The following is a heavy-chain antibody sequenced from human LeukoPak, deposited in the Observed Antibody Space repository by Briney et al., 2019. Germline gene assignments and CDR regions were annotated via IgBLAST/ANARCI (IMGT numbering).Heavy chain of an antibody. Sequence: GASVTVSFTASGYTVTNYYIHWVRHAPGQGLGWMGWISPNSGARNFAQNYQGRVIRIRVTSISTAYMELSRLRSDDTAVYYCARALNYDLWSGFDYWGQGTLVTVSS. V-gene: IGHV1-2*02. CDR3: ARALNYDLWSGFDY. J-gene: IGHJ4*02. D-gene: IGHD3-3*01. CDR2: ISPNSGAR. CDR1: GYTVTNYY.